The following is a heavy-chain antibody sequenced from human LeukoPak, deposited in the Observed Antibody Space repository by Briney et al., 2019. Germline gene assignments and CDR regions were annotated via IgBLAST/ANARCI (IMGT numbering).Heavy chain of an antibody. CDR3: ARAGATVTSHFDC. Sequence: GASVKVSCKASGYTFTGYYMHWVRQAPGQGLEWMGWVSGFNGDTNYAQKFQGRVTMTTDTSTSTAYMELRSLTSDDTAVYYCARAGATVTSHFDCWGQGTLVTVSS. CDR2: VSGFNGDT. J-gene: IGHJ4*02. D-gene: IGHD4-17*01. V-gene: IGHV1-18*04. CDR1: GYTFTGYY.